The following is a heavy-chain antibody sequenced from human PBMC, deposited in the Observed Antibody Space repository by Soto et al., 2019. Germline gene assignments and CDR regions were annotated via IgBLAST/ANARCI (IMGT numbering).Heavy chain of an antibody. V-gene: IGHV3-23*01. CDR3: AKDVEMATITGFDY. CDR2: ISGSGGST. J-gene: IGHJ4*02. CDR1: GFTFSSYA. Sequence: GGSLRLSCAASGFTFSSYAMSWVRQAPGKGLEWVSAISGSGGSTYYADSVKGRFTIPRDNSKNTLYLQMNSLRAEDTAVYYCAKDVEMATITGFDYWGQGTLVTVSS. D-gene: IGHD5-12*01.